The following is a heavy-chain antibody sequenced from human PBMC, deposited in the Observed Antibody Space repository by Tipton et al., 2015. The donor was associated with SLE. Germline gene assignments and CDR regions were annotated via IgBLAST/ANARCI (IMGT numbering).Heavy chain of an antibody. J-gene: IGHJ4*02. Sequence: LRLSCTVSGGSITSYYWSWIRQPPGKGLEWIGYMYYSGSTNYNPSLKSRVTISVDTSKNQFSLKLNSVTAADTAVYYCARHRLDYDYVWGSYHYFDYWGQGILVTVSS. CDR1: GGSITSYY. V-gene: IGHV4-59*01. CDR3: ARHRLDYDYVWGSYHYFDY. D-gene: IGHD3-16*02. CDR2: MYYSGST.